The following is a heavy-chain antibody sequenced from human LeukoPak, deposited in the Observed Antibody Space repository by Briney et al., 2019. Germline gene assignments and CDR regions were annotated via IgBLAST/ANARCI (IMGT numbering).Heavy chain of an antibody. CDR2: INPRGGST. CDR3: AVVDYYDSSGYESFDS. J-gene: IGHJ4*02. Sequence: GASVKVSCKASGGTFSSYGISWVRQAPGQGLEWMGIINPRGGSTSYAQKFQGRVTMTRDTSTSTVYMELSSLRSEDTAVYYCAVVDYYDSSGYESFDSWGQGTLVTVSS. CDR1: GGTFSSYG. D-gene: IGHD3-22*01. V-gene: IGHV1-46*03.